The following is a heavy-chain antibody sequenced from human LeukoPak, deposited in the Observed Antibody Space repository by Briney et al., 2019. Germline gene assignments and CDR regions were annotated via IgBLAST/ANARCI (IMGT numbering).Heavy chain of an antibody. Sequence: PSETLSLTCTVSGGSISSSSYYWGWIRQPPGKGPEWIGTIYYVGDTYYNPSLQSRVTISVDTSKNQFSLKLSSVTAADTAVYYSARSPGSRYAYDDYWGQGTLVTVSS. CDR2: IYYVGDT. CDR1: GGSISSSSYY. V-gene: IGHV4-39*01. J-gene: IGHJ4*02. CDR3: ARSPGSRYAYDDY. D-gene: IGHD6-13*01.